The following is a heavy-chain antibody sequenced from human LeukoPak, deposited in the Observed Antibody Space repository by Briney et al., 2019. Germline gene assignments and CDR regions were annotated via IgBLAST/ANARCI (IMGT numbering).Heavy chain of an antibody. Sequence: SETLSLTCTVSGGSISSYYWSWIRQPPGKGLEGIGDIYYSGSTYYNPSLRSRVTISVDTPKHQFSLKLSSVTAADTAVYYCARGSMVRGYPTRYWGQGTLVTVSS. CDR1: GGSISSYY. J-gene: IGHJ4*02. CDR2: IYYSGST. CDR3: ARGSMVRGYPTRY. D-gene: IGHD3-10*01. V-gene: IGHV4-59*01.